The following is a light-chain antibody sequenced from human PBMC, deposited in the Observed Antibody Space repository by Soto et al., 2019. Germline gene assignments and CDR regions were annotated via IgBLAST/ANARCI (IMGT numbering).Light chain of an antibody. Sequence: EIGMPQSPATLSVSPGERATLSCRASPSVSSNLAWYQQKPGQAPRLLTYGAFTRATGIPARFSGSGSGTEFTLTISSLQSEDFVVYYCEQYNNWPPYTFGQGTKLEIK. CDR2: GAF. CDR3: EQYNNWPPYT. V-gene: IGKV3-15*01. J-gene: IGKJ2*01. CDR1: PSVSSN.